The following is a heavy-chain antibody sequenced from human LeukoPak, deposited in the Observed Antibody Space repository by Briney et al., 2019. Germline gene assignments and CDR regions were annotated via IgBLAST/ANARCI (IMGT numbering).Heavy chain of an antibody. Sequence: ASVKVSCKASGYTFTGYYMHWVRQAPGQGLEWMGWINPKSGGTKYAQKFQGRVTMTRDTSIRTAYMELSRLRSDDTAVYYCARDLTVTTMFYFYYYMDVWGKGTTVTVSS. J-gene: IGHJ6*03. D-gene: IGHD4-17*01. CDR1: GYTFTGYY. V-gene: IGHV1-2*02. CDR3: ARDLTVTTMFYFYYYMDV. CDR2: INPKSGGT.